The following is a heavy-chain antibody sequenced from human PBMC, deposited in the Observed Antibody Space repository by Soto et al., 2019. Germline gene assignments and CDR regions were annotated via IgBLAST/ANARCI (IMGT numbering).Heavy chain of an antibody. CDR2: IRSKANSYAT. CDR3: TRQRESYDILTGYYYDAFDI. J-gene: IGHJ3*02. CDR1: GFTFSGSA. Sequence: GGSLRLSCAASGFTFSGSAMHWVRQASGKGLEWVGRIRSKANSYATAYAASVKGRFTISRDDSKNTAYLQMNSLKTEDTAVYYCTRQRESYDILTGYYYDAFDIWGQGTMVTVSS. V-gene: IGHV3-73*01. D-gene: IGHD3-9*01.